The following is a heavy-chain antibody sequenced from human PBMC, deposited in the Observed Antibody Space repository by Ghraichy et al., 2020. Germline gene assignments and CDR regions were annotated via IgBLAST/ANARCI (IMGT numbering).Heavy chain of an antibody. CDR1: GFTFSSYG. CDR2: IRYDGSNK. V-gene: IGHV3-30*02. J-gene: IGHJ3*02. CDR3: ASSMTTVTTGAFDI. Sequence: GGSLRLSCAASGFTFSSYGMHWVRRAPGKGLEWVAFIRYDGSNKYYADSVKGRFTISRDNSKNTLYLQMNSLRAEDTAVYYCASSMTTVTTGAFDIWGQGTMVTVSS. D-gene: IGHD4-17*01.